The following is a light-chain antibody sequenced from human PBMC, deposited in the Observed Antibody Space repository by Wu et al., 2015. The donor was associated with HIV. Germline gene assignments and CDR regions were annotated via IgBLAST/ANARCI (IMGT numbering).Light chain of an antibody. CDR3: QQYNSSPYN. V-gene: IGKV3-20*01. CDR2: GAS. Sequence: EIVLTQSPGTLSLSPGERATLSCRASENLASDYLARFQQRPGQAPTLLIYGASYRATGVPDRFSASGSGADFSLTIRGLEPEDFAVYYCQQYNSSPYNFGQGTRLEIK. J-gene: IGKJ2*01. CDR1: ENLASDY.